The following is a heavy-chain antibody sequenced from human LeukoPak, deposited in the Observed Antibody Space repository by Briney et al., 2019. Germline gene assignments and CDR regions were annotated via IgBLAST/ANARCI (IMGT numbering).Heavy chain of an antibody. V-gene: IGHV3-23*01. J-gene: IGHJ3*01. CDR3: GRDPNGDYLGAFEF. Sequence: GGSLRLSCAASGFTISDYGLVWVRQAPGKGLEWVSGSRSGGANNFYADPVKGRFTISRDNSKNTLYLQMNSLRADDTAVYYCGRDPNGDYLGAFEFWGHGATVIVSS. D-gene: IGHD4-17*01. CDR1: GFTISDYG. CDR2: SRSGGANN.